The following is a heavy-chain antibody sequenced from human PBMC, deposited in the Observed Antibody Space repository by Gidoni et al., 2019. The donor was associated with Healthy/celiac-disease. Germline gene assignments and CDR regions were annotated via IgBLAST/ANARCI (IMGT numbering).Heavy chain of an antibody. Sequence: EVQLVESGGGLVKPGGSLSLSCAASGFTFSSYSMNWVRQAPGKGLEWVSSISRSSSYIYYADSVKGRFTISRDNAKNSLYLQMNSLRAEDTAVYYCARDLTRSSLNAFDIWGQGTMVTVSS. CDR3: ARDLTRSSLNAFDI. J-gene: IGHJ3*02. CDR2: ISRSSSYI. V-gene: IGHV3-21*06. CDR1: GFTFSSYS. D-gene: IGHD6-6*01.